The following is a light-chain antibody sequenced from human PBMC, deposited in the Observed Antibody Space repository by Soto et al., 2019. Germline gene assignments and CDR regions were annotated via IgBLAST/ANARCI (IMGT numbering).Light chain of an antibody. V-gene: IGKV1-39*01. CDR1: QSIANY. CDR2: VAS. Sequence: DIQMTQSPSSMSAFVGDRVTITCRASQSIANYLNWYQQKPGKAPEVLIYVASTLKRGVPSRFSGSGSETELTLTISSLQPEDFATYYCQQTYSTPLTFGGGTKVEVK. CDR3: QQTYSTPLT. J-gene: IGKJ4*01.